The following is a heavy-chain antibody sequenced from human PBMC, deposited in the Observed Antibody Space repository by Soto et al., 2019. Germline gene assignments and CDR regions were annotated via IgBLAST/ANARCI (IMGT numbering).Heavy chain of an antibody. Sequence: GESLKISCKGSGYTFTSYWIAWVRQKPGKGLEWLGAVYGGDSDRRHYPTFQGQITMSVDKSSNTAYLQWSRLNASDTAMYYCARGGNYLEYWGQGVLVTVSS. CDR2: VYGGDSDR. D-gene: IGHD6-25*01. V-gene: IGHV5-51*01. CDR3: ARGGNYLEY. J-gene: IGHJ4*02. CDR1: GYTFTSYW.